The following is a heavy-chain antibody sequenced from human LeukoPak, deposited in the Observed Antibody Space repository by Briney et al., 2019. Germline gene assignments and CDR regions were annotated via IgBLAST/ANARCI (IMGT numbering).Heavy chain of an antibody. J-gene: IGHJ5*01. V-gene: IGHV1-18*04. D-gene: IGHD6-19*01. CDR2: ISTYNGDA. Sequence: ASVKVSCKASGYTFKNYGISWVRQAPGQGLEWMGWISTYNGDAKHAQKVQGRLTLTADASTSTAYMELSGLRSGDTAVYYCATDPSNTSGWYIWFDFWGQGTLVTVSS. CDR3: ATDPSNTSGWYIWFDF. CDR1: GYTFKNYG.